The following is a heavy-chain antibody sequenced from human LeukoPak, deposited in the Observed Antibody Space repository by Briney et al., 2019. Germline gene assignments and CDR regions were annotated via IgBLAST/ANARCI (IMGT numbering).Heavy chain of an antibody. V-gene: IGHV3-33*01. D-gene: IGHD2-2*02. CDR2: KWYDGSNK. J-gene: IGHJ4*02. CDR3: ARSRSSSSTSCYNY. CDR1: GFTFSSYG. Sequence: GRSLRLSCAASGFTFSSYGMHWVRQAPGKGLEWVAVKWYDGSNKYYADSVKGRFTISRDNSKNTLYLQMNSLRAEDTAVYYCARSRSSSSTSCYNYWGQGTLVTVSS.